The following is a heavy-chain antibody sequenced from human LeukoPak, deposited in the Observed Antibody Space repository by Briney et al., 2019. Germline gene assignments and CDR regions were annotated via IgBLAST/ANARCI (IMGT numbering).Heavy chain of an antibody. CDR2: IYTSGST. J-gene: IGHJ4*02. CDR1: GGSISSGSYY. V-gene: IGHV4-61*02. CDR3: ARGSYSGSYYY. D-gene: IGHD1-26*01. Sequence: PSETLSLTCTVSGGSISSGSYYWSWIRQPAGTGLEWIGRIYTSGSTNYNPSLKSRVTISVDTSKNQFSLKLSSVTAADTAVYYCARGSYSGSYYYWGQGTLVTVSS.